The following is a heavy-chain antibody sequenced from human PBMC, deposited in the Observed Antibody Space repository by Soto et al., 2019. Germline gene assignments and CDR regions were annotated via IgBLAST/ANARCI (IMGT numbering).Heavy chain of an antibody. CDR3: AKDLAKTYYYGSGSSDY. D-gene: IGHD3-10*01. CDR2: ISGSGGST. J-gene: IGHJ4*02. V-gene: IGHV3-23*01. Sequence: HPGGSLRLSCAASGFTFSSYAMSWVRQAPGKGLEWVSAISGSGGSTYYADSVKGRFTISRDNSKNTLYLQMNSLRAEDTAVYYCAKDLAKTYYYGSGSSDYWGQGTLVTVSS. CDR1: GFTFSSYA.